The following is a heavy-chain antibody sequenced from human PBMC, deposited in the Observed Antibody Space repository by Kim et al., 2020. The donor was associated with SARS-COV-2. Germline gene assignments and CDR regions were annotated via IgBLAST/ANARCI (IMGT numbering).Heavy chain of an antibody. V-gene: IGHV4-31*03. CDR1: GGSISSGGYY. J-gene: IGHJ4*02. D-gene: IGHD2-2*01. CDR3: ARGARHSSTVGNGKYFDY. Sequence: SETLSLTCTVSGGSISSGGYYWSWIRQHPGKGLEWIGYIYYSGSTYYNPSLKSRVTISVDTSKNQFSLKLSSVTAADTAVYYCARGARHSSTVGNGKYFDYWGQGTLVTVSS. CDR2: IYYSGST.